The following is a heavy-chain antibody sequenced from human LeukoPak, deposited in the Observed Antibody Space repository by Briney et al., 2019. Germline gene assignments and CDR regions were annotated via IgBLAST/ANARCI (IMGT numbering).Heavy chain of an antibody. CDR3: ARDTYYDFCSGYHETMGVYNWFDP. CDR2: IIPIFGTA. V-gene: IGHV1-69*13. D-gene: IGHD3-3*01. CDR1: GGTFSSYA. Sequence: ASVKVSCKASGGTFSSYAISWVRQAPGQGLEWMGGIIPIFGTANYAQKFQGRVTITADESTSTAYMELSSLRSEDTAVYYCARDTYYDFCSGYHETMGVYNWFDPWGQGTLVTVSS. J-gene: IGHJ5*02.